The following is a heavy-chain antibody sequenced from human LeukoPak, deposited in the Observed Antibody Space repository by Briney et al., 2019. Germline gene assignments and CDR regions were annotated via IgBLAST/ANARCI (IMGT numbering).Heavy chain of an antibody. CDR3: ARVSTVLRFLEWLPTYYYYYYMDV. CDR2: MNPNSGNT. V-gene: IGHV1-8*01. CDR1: GYTFTSYD. Sequence: ASVKVSCKASGYTFTSYDINWVRRATGQGLEWMGWMNPNSGNTGYAQKFQGRVTMTRNTSISTAYMELSSLRSEDTAVYYCARVSTVLRFLEWLPTYYYYYYMDVWGKGTTVTVSS. J-gene: IGHJ6*03. D-gene: IGHD3-3*01.